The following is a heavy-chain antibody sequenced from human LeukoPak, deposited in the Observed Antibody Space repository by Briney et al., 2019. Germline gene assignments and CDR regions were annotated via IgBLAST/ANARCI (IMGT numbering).Heavy chain of an antibody. CDR3: ASSARATMVRGANY. V-gene: IGHV4-39*07. Sequence: SETLSLTCTVSGGSISSSSYYWGWIRQPPGKGLEWIGSIYYSGSTNYNPSLKSRVTISVDTSKNQFSLKLSSVTAADTAVYYCASSARATMVRGANYWGQGTLVTVSS. CDR2: IYYSGST. CDR1: GGSISSSSYY. J-gene: IGHJ4*02. D-gene: IGHD3-10*01.